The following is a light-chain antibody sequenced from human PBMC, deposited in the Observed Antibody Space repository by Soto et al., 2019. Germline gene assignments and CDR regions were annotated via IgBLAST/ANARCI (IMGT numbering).Light chain of an antibody. Sequence: DIQLTQSPSFLSASVGDRVTITCLASQDISNFLAWFQQKPGRAPKLLIYAVFTLQSGVPSRFSGSGSGAEFTLTISSLQPEDFATYYCQQLDSYPLTFGGGTKVDIK. CDR1: QDISNF. J-gene: IGKJ4*01. CDR2: AVF. CDR3: QQLDSYPLT. V-gene: IGKV1-9*01.